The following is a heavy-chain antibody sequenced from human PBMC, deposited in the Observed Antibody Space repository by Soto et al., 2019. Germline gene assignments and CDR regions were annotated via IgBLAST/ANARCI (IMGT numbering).Heavy chain of an antibody. CDR2: ISGSGGST. CDR3: AKDPYCSSTSCSTVGSYNWFDP. D-gene: IGHD2-2*01. CDR1: GFTFSSYA. V-gene: IGHV3-23*01. Sequence: GGSLRLSCAASGFTFSSYAMSWVRQAPGKGLEWVSAISGSGGSTYYADSVKGRFTISRGNSKNTLYLQMNSLRAEDTAIYYCAKDPYCSSTSCSTVGSYNWFDPWGQGTLVTVSS. J-gene: IGHJ5*02.